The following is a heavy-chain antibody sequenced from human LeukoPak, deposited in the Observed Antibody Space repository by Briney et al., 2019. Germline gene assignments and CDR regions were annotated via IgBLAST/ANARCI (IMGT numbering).Heavy chain of an antibody. D-gene: IGHD6-13*01. J-gene: IGHJ4*02. CDR2: ISGSGDST. CDR3: AKTRPLDSSSWSHGDY. Sequence: PGGSLLLSCAASGFTFSSYAMSWVRQAPGKGLEWVSAISGSGDSTYYGDSVKGRFTISRDNSKNTLYLRMNSLRAEDTAVYYCAKTRPLDSSSWSHGDYWGQGTLVTVSS. V-gene: IGHV3-23*01. CDR1: GFTFSSYA.